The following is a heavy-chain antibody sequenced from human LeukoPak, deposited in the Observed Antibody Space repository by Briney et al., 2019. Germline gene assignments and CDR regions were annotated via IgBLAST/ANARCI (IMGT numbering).Heavy chain of an antibody. CDR3: AKDLYPYSYDSSGYPDY. CDR2: ISGSGGST. CDR1: GFTFSSYA. D-gene: IGHD3-22*01. Sequence: GGLRLSCAASGFTFSSYAMSWVRQAPGKGLEWVSAISGSGGSTYYADSVKGRFTISRDNSKNTLYLQMNSLRAEDTAVYYCAKDLYPYSYDSSGYPDYWGQGTLVTVSS. V-gene: IGHV3-23*01. J-gene: IGHJ4*02.